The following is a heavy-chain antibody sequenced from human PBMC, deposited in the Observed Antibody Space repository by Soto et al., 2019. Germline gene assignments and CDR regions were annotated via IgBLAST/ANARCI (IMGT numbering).Heavy chain of an antibody. J-gene: IGHJ6*02. V-gene: IGHV4-31*03. CDR1: GGSISSGGYY. CDR3: ARDSLPTHDLGGNYEIYYYYGMDV. D-gene: IGHD4-4*01. Sequence: SETLSLTCTVSGGSISSGGYYWSWIRQHPGKGLVWVGYIYYSGSTYYNPSLKSRVTISVDTSKNQFSLKLSSVTAADTAVYYCARDSLPTHDLGGNYEIYYYYGMDVWGQGTTVTVSS. CDR2: IYYSGST.